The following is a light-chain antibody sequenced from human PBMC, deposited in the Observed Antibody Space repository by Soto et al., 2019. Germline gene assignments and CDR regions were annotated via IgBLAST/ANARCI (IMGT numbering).Light chain of an antibody. Sequence: IQMTQSPSTLSASVGDRVTITCRASQSISSWLAWYQQKPGKAPKLLIYDASSWESGVPSRFSGSGSGTEFTLTISSLQPDDFATYYCQQYNSYPYTFGQGTKVDIK. CDR1: QSISSW. J-gene: IGKJ2*01. V-gene: IGKV1-5*01. CDR3: QQYNSYPYT. CDR2: DAS.